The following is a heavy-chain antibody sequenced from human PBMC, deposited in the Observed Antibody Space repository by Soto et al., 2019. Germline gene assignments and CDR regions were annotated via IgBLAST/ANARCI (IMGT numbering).Heavy chain of an antibody. Sequence: EVQLVESGGGLVQPGRSLRLSCAASGFTFDDYAMHWVRQAPGKGLEWVSGISWNSGSIGYADSVKGRFTISRDNAXXSLYLQMNSLRAEDTALYYCAKDMSGVVAGYYFDYWGQGTLVTVSS. CDR2: ISWNSGSI. CDR1: GFTFDDYA. D-gene: IGHD6-19*01. J-gene: IGHJ4*02. CDR3: AKDMSGVVAGYYFDY. V-gene: IGHV3-9*01.